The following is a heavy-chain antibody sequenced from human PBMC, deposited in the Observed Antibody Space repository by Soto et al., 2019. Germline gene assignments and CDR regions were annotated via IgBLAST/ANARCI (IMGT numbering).Heavy chain of an antibody. CDR3: VGGNQRVATPDY. CDR1: GGSISSDDYC. J-gene: IGHJ4*02. D-gene: IGHD3-16*01. V-gene: IGHV4-30-4*01. CDR2: IYYRGST. Sequence: QVQLRESGPGLVKPSQTLSLTCTVSGGSISSDDYCWSWIRQPPGQGLEWVGYIYYRGSTYYTPSLTSRVTISLDTSNNQVSLQLSSVTAADTAVYYCVGGNQRVATPDYWGQGTLVTVSS.